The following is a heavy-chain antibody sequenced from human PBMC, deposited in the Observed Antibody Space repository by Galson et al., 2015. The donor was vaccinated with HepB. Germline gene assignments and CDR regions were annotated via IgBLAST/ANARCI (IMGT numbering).Heavy chain of an antibody. J-gene: IGHJ6*02. CDR1: GFTFSSYS. D-gene: IGHD2-2*01. CDR3: ASLVGIVVVPAAMLDYYYGMDV. CDR2: ISSSSSYI. V-gene: IGHV3-21*01. Sequence: SLRLSCAASGFTFSSYSMSWVRQAPGKGLEWVSSISSSSSYIYYADSVKGRFTISRDNAKNSLYLQMNSLRAEDTAVYYCASLVGIVVVPAAMLDYYYGMDVWGQGTTVTVSS.